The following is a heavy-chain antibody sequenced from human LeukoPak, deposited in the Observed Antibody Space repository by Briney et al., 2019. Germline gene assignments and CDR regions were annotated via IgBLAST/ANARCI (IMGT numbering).Heavy chain of an antibody. V-gene: IGHV1-18*01. Sequence: ASVKVSCKASGYTFTSYGISWVRQAPGRGLEWMGWISAYNGNTNYAQKLQGRVTMTTDTSTSTAYMELRSLRSDDTAVYYCARDATVTTFSGWFDPWGQGTLVTVSS. D-gene: IGHD4-17*01. CDR2: ISAYNGNT. CDR1: GYTFTSYG. CDR3: ARDATVTTFSGWFDP. J-gene: IGHJ5*02.